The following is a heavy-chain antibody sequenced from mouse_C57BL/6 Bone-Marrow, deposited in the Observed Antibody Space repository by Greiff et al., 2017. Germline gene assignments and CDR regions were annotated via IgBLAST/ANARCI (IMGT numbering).Heavy chain of an antibody. V-gene: IGHV1-26*01. CDR2: INPNNGGT. Sequence: EVQLQQSGPELVKPGASVKISCKASGYTFTDYYMNWVKQSNGKSLEWIGDINPNNGGTSYNQKFKGKATLTVDKSSSTAYMGLRSLTSEDSAVYYCAGVWAMDYWGQGTSVTVSS. CDR3: AGVWAMDY. CDR1: GYTFTDYY. J-gene: IGHJ4*01.